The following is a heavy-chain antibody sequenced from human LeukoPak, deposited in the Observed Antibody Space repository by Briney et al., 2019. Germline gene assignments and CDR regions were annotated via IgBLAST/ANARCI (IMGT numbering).Heavy chain of an antibody. Sequence: PGGSLRLSCAASGFTFSSYAMSWVRQAPGKGLEWVSAISGSGTNTYYADSVKGRFTISRDNSKNSLYLQMNSLRAEDTAVYYCAKDGGQGADYWGQGTLVTVSS. CDR1: GFTFSSYA. J-gene: IGHJ4*02. V-gene: IGHV3-23*01. CDR2: ISGSGTNT. CDR3: AKDGGQGADY. D-gene: IGHD3-16*01.